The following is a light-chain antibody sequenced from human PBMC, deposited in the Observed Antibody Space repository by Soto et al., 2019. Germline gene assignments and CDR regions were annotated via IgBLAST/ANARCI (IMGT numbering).Light chain of an antibody. CDR1: QSISSY. CDR2: DVS. V-gene: IGKV1-33*01. CDR3: QQYDSLPLT. J-gene: IGKJ5*01. Sequence: DIQMTQSPSSLSASVGDRVTIIFRASQSISSYLNWYQQKPGKAPQLLIFDVSNLQTGVPSRFSGGGSGTDFALTISSLEPEDIATYYCQQYDSLPLTFGQGTRLEIK.